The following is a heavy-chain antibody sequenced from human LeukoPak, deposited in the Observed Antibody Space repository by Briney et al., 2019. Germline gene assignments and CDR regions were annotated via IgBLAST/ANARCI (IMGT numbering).Heavy chain of an antibody. J-gene: IGHJ3*02. CDR3: ARSALVVGIFLDAFDM. Sequence: SETLSLTCAVFGGSFSCYYWSWIRQPPGKGLESLGELNHSGSTNYNPSLKSRVTISVDTSKNRLSLKLSSVTAADTAVYYCARSALVVGIFLDAFDMWGQGTTVTVSS. V-gene: IGHV4-34*01. D-gene: IGHD1-26*01. CDR2: LNHSGST. CDR1: GGSFSCYY.